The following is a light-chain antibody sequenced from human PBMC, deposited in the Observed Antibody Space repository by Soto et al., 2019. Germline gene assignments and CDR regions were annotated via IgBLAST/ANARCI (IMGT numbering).Light chain of an antibody. CDR1: HNIGTY. J-gene: IGKJ5*01. CDR3: QQTYSLPPDIT. V-gene: IGKV1-39*01. Sequence: IQMTQSPSSLSASVGDRVTITCRASHNIGTYLNWYQQKPGKAPILLIYAASSLQSGVPSRFSGSGSGTDFTLTISSLQPEDFATYYCQQTYSLPPDITFGQGTRLDIK. CDR2: AAS.